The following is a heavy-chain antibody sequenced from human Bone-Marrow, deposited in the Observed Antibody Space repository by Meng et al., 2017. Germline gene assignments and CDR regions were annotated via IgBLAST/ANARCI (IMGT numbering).Heavy chain of an antibody. V-gene: IGHV3-7*01. D-gene: IGHD5-12*01. Sequence: GESLKISCAASGCTFSSYWMSWVRQAPGKGLEWVANIKQDGSEKYYVDSVKGRFTISRDNAKNSLYLQMNSLRAEDTAVYYCARDVAYERYYYYGMDVWGQGTTVTVSS. CDR3: ARDVAYERYYYYGMDV. J-gene: IGHJ6*02. CDR2: IKQDGSEK. CDR1: GCTFSSYW.